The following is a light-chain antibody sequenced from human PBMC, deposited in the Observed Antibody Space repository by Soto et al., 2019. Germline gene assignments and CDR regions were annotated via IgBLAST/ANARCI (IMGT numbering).Light chain of an antibody. CDR2: DAS. Sequence: DIQMTQSPSTLSASIGDRVTITCRASQSISGWLAWYQQKPGKAPKLLIFDASSLEGGVPSRFSGSGSGTEFILTISNLQPDDFATYYCQQYNTYSLTFGPGTKVDIK. J-gene: IGKJ3*01. CDR3: QQYNTYSLT. V-gene: IGKV1-5*01. CDR1: QSISGW.